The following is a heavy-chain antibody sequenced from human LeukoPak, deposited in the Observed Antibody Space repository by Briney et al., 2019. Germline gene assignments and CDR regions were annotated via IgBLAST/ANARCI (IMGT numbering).Heavy chain of an antibody. CDR2: ISAYNRNT. CDR3: AREGFYGSGSQTYYYYMDV. CDR1: GYTFTNYG. D-gene: IGHD3-10*01. V-gene: IGHV1-18*01. J-gene: IGHJ6*03. Sequence: ASVKVSCKASGYTFTNYGLNWVRQAPGQGLEWMGWISAYNRNTNYAQNFQGRVTMTTETSTSTAYMELRSLRFDDAAVYYCAREGFYGSGSQTYYYYMDVWGKGTTVTVSS.